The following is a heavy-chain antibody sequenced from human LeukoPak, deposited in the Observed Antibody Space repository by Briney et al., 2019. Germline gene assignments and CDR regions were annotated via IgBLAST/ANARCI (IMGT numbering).Heavy chain of an antibody. D-gene: IGHD6-19*01. CDR1: GFTVSSNY. CDR2: IYSGGST. Sequence: GGSLRLSCAASGFTVSSNYMSWVRQALGKGLEWVSVIYSGGSTYYADSVKGRFTISRDNSKTTLYLQMNSLRAEDTAVYYCASSSGWPLFVYWGQGTLVTVSS. CDR3: ASSSGWPLFVY. J-gene: IGHJ4*02. V-gene: IGHV3-53*01.